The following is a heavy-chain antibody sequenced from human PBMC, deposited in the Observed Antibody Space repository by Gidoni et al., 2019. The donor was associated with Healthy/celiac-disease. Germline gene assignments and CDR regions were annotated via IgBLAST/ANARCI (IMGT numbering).Heavy chain of an antibody. Sequence: QVQLVQSGAEVKKPGASVKVSCKASGYTFTSYYMHWVRQAPGQGLEWMGIINPSGCSTSYAKKFQGRVTMTRDTSTSTVYMELSSLRSEDTAVYYCAREISSSSGGVGFYYWGQGTLVTVSS. V-gene: IGHV1-46*01. D-gene: IGHD6-6*01. CDR3: AREISSSSGGVGFYY. J-gene: IGHJ4*02. CDR2: INPSGCST. CDR1: GYTFTSYY.